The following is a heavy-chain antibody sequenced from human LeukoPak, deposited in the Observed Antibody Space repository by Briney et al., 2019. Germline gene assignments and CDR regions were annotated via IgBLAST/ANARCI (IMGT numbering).Heavy chain of an antibody. CDR1: GYTFSNTW. CDR3: ARDSGYSPDY. V-gene: IGHV3-74*01. J-gene: IGHJ4*02. CDR2: IKGDGSST. D-gene: IGHD3-22*01. Sequence: SGGSLRLSCAASGYTFSNTWMHWVRQAPGKGLVWVSLIKGDGSSTSYADSVKGRFTISRDNVKNTLYLQMNSLRAEDTAVYYCARDSGYSPDYWGQGTLVTVSS.